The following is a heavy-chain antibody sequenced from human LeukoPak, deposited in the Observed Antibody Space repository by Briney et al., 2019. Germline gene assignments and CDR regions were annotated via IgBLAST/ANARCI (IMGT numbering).Heavy chain of an antibody. CDR3: ARVRGYCSSGSCGMGV. CDR1: GYSISSGYY. CDR2: IYHSGST. V-gene: IGHV4-38-2*02. D-gene: IGHD2-15*01. Sequence: SETLSLTCTVSGYSISSGYYWGWIRQPPGKGLEWIGSIYHSGSTYYNPSLKSRVTISVDTSKNQFSLKLSSVTAADTAVYYCARVRGYCSSGSCGMGVWGQGTTVTVSS. J-gene: IGHJ6*02.